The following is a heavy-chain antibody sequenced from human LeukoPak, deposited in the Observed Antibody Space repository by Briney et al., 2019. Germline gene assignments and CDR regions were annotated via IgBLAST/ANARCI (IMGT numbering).Heavy chain of an antibody. V-gene: IGHV3-23*01. CDR1: GFTFSSYA. D-gene: IGHD6-19*01. CDR3: ARDFPGIGVAGTRPLDY. Sequence: GGSLRLSCAASGFTFSSYAMSWVRQAPGKGLEWVSAISGSGGSTYYADSVKGRFTISRDNSKNTLYLQMNSLRAEDTAVYYCARDFPGIGVAGTRPLDYWGQGTLVTVSS. CDR2: ISGSGGST. J-gene: IGHJ4*02.